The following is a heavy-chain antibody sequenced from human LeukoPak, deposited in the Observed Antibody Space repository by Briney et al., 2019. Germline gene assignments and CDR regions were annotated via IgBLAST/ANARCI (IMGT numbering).Heavy chain of an antibody. Sequence: GGSLRLSCAASGFTFRSFWMSWVRQAPGKGLECLANIRQDGSEKYYVDSVRGRFTISRDNVKNSLYLQINSLRAEDTAVYYCARAPTGTFFDYWGQGTLVTVSS. D-gene: IGHD1-1*01. CDR1: GFTFRSFW. J-gene: IGHJ4*02. CDR2: IRQDGSEK. CDR3: ARAPTGTFFDY. V-gene: IGHV3-7*01.